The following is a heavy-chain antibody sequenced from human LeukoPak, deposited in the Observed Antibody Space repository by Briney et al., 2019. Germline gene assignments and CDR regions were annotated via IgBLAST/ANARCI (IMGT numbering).Heavy chain of an antibody. CDR2: ISGSGGST. D-gene: IGHD2-2*02. CDR1: GFTFSSYA. J-gene: IGHJ4*02. V-gene: IGHV3-23*01. CDR3: AKEPNKDCSSTSCYNYFDY. Sequence: GSLRLSCAASGFTFSSYAMSWVRQAPGKGLEWVSAISGSGGSTYYADSVKGRFTISRDNSKNTLYLQMNSLRAEDTAVYYCAKEPNKDCSSTSCYNYFDYWGQGTPVTVSS.